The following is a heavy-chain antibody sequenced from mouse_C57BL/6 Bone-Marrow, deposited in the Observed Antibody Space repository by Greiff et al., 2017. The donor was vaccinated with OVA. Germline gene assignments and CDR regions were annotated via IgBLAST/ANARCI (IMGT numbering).Heavy chain of an antibody. CDR1: GFSLSTFGMG. CDR3: ARSYYSNSYGFAY. V-gene: IGHV8-8*01. CDR2: IWWDDDK. D-gene: IGHD2-5*01. Sequence: QVTLKVSGPGILQPSQTLSLTCSFSGFSLSTFGMGVGWIRQPSGKGLEWLAHIWWDDDKYYNPALKSRLTISMDTSKNQVFLKIANVNTSDTATYYCARSYYSNSYGFAYWGQGTLVTVSA. J-gene: IGHJ3*01.